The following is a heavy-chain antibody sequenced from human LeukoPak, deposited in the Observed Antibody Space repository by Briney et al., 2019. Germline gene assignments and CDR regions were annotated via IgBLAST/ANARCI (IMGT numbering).Heavy chain of an antibody. V-gene: IGHV3-23*01. Sequence: PGGSLRVSCAASGFTFSSYAMSWVRQAPGKGLGWVSAMNRNGGSTYYADSVKGRFTMSRDNSKNTLYLQMNSLRSEDTAVYYCAKPSRAGTIDYWGQGTLVTVYS. CDR3: AKPSRAGTIDY. CDR2: MNRNGGST. J-gene: IGHJ4*02. D-gene: IGHD6-19*01. CDR1: GFTFSSYA.